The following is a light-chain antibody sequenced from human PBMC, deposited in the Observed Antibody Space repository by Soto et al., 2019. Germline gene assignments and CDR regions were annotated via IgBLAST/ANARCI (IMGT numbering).Light chain of an antibody. Sequence: QYALTQLPSASGSPGQSVAISCTGTSSDVGGYNYVSWYQQHPGKAPKLMIYEVNKRPSGVPDRFSGSKSGNTASLTVSGLQAEDEADYYCSSYAGSSNVFGTGTKVTV. V-gene: IGLV2-8*01. J-gene: IGLJ1*01. CDR2: EVN. CDR1: SSDVGGYNY. CDR3: SSYAGSSNV.